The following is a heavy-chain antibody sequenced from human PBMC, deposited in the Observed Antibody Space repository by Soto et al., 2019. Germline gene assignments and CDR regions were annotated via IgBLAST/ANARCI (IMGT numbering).Heavy chain of an antibody. CDR1: GLTFSSYA. CDR3: AREGEGLDY. D-gene: IGHD3-16*01. V-gene: IGHV3-30-3*01. CDR2: ISYDGSNK. Sequence: QVQLVESGGGVVQPGRSLRLSCAASGLTFSSYAMHWVRQAPGKGLEWVADISYDGSNKYYADSVKGRFTISRDNSRNTLYLQMNSLRAEDTAVYYCAREGEGLDYWGQGTLVTVSS. J-gene: IGHJ4*02.